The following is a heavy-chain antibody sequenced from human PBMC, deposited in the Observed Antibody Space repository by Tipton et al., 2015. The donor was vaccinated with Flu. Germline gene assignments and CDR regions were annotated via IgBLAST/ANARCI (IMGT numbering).Heavy chain of an antibody. J-gene: IGHJ4*02. D-gene: IGHD5-12*01. CDR2: ISTYNGDT. CDR3: TPGLEWLQL. Sequence: QLVQSGGEVKKPGTSVKVSCKASGYSFTSDGITWVRQAPGQGLEWMGWISTYNGDTNVAQSLQGRVTMTRDTFANTAFLELTGLRSDDTAVYYCTPGLEWLQLWGQGTLITVSS. V-gene: IGHV1-18*04. CDR1: GYSFTSDG.